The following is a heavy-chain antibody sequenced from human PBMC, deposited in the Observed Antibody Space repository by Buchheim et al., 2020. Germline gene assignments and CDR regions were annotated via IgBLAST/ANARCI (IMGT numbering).Heavy chain of an antibody. CDR3: AKDRGDDTYYNYGMDV. D-gene: IGHD3-10*01. CDR2: ISYDGSNK. CDR1: GFTFSSYG. J-gene: IGHJ6*02. V-gene: IGHV3-30*18. Sequence: QVQLAESGGGVVQPGRSLRLSCAASGFTFSSYGMHWVRQAPGKGMEWVAVISYDGSNKYYADSVKGRFTISRDNSKNTLYLQMNSLRAEDTVVYYCAKDRGDDTYYNYGMDVWGQGTT.